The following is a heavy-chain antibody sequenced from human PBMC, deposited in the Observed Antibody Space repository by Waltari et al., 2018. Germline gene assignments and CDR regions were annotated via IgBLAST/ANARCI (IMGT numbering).Heavy chain of an antibody. J-gene: IGHJ4*02. CDR3: AKDAFGNTYLDF. D-gene: IGHD2-2*02. Sequence: QVNLVESGGGVVQPGGSLRLSCATSGFTFSNFGMHWGRQAPGKGLWWVDLIWFDGSDKFYADSERGRFTISRDNSARTLYLDMDSLRLDDTAMYYCAKDAFGNTYLDFWGQGTLVTVSS. CDR2: IWFDGSDK. CDR1: GFTFSNFG. V-gene: IGHV3-30*02.